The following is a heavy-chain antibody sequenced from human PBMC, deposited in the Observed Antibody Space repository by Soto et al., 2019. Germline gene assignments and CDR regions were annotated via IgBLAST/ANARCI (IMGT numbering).Heavy chain of an antibody. CDR1: GGSISSSSYY. J-gene: IGHJ5*02. D-gene: IGHD2-2*01. CDR3: ARLSLRGYCSSTSCYGGWFDP. CDR2: IYYSGST. Sequence: SETLSLTCTVSGGSISSSSYYWGWIRQPPGKGLEWIGSIYYSGSTYYNQSLKSRVTISVDTSKNQFYLKLSSVTAADTAVYYCARLSLRGYCSSTSCYGGWFDPWGQGTLVTVSS. V-gene: IGHV4-39*01.